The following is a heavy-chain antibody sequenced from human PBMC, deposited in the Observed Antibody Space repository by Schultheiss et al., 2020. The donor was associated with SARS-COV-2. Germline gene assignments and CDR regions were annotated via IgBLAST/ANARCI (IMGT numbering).Heavy chain of an antibody. D-gene: IGHD3-3*01. J-gene: IGHJ6*02. Sequence: SVKVSCKASGYTFTSYGISWVRQAPGQGLEWMGGIIPIFGTANYAQKFQGRVTITADESTSTAYMELSSLRSEDTAVYYCARSRVHTIFGVVITKYYYGMDVWGQGTTVTVSS. CDR3: ARSRVHTIFGVVITKYYYGMDV. V-gene: IGHV1-69*13. CDR2: IIPIFGTA. CDR1: GYTFTSYG.